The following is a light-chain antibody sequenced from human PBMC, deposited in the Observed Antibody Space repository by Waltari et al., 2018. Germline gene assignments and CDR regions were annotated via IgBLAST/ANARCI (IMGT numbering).Light chain of an antibody. J-gene: IGKJ5*01. V-gene: IGKV2-28*01. CDR3: MQARQSPII. CDR2: VGS. CDR1: QSLYSNGYNF. Sequence: DIVMIQSPLSLPVTPGEPASISCRSSQSLYSNGYNFLEWYLQKPGQSPQLLIYVGSNRASGVPDRFSGSGSGTDFTLKISRVEAEDAGVYYCMQARQSPIIFGQGTRLEI.